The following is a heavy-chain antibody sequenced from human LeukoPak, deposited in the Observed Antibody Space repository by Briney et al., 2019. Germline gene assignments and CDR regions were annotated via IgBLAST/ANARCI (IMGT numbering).Heavy chain of an antibody. CDR3: ARFFNYYDSSGYTYNWFDP. CDR1: GFTFSTYA. Sequence: GGSLRLSCAASGFTFSTYAMSWVRQAPGKGLEWVSVIYSGGSTYYADSVKGRFTISRDNSKNTLYLQMNSLRAEDTAVYYCARFFNYYDSSGYTYNWFDPWGQGTLVTVSS. CDR2: IYSGGST. D-gene: IGHD3-22*01. V-gene: IGHV3-53*01. J-gene: IGHJ5*02.